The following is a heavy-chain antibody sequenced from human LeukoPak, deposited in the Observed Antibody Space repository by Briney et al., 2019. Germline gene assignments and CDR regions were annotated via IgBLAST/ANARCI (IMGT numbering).Heavy chain of an antibody. CDR3: ARKDNWNCVY. V-gene: IGHV1-2*02. Sequence: ASVKVSCKASGYTFNRYYMHWVRQAPGHGLEWMGWLNPNSGVTKYAQKFQGRVTMTRDTSISTACMELSSLRSDDTAVYYCARKDNWNCVYWGQGTLVTVSS. J-gene: IGHJ4*02. CDR1: GYTFNRYY. D-gene: IGHD1-7*01. CDR2: LNPNSGVT.